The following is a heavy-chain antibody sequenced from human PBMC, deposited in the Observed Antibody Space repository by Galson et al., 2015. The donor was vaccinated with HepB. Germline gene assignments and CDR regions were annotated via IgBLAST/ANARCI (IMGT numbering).Heavy chain of an antibody. CDR2: ISWNSGSI. Sequence: LRLSCAASGFTFGDYAMHWVRQAPGKGLEWVSGISWNSGSIGYADSVKGRFTISRDNAKNSLYLQMNSLRAEDTALYYCAKGYYGDSRGNAFDIWGQGTMVTVSS. V-gene: IGHV3-9*01. J-gene: IGHJ3*02. CDR3: AKGYYGDSRGNAFDI. CDR1: GFTFGDYA. D-gene: IGHD4-17*01.